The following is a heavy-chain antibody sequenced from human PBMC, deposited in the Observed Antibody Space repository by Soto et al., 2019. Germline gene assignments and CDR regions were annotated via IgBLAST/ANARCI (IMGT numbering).Heavy chain of an antibody. CDR2: VHHSWGS. D-gene: IGHD3-10*01. CDR3: ARQGFGPLHCLVDV. V-gene: IGHV4-59*08. Sequence: QVQLQESGPGLVKPSETMSLSCTVSGGSISSYYWSWFRQSPGKRMEWIGYVHHSWGSSYNPSLQSRVALSIDTSKSQFSLKVTSVTATDPAVYYCARQGFGPLHCLVDVWGQGTTVTVSS. CDR1: GGSISSYY. J-gene: IGHJ6*02.